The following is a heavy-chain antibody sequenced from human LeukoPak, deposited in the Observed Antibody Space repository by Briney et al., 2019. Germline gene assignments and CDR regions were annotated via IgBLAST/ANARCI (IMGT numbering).Heavy chain of an antibody. CDR3: AKDGASRGDYHWFDS. Sequence: GGSLRLSCEASGFSFRSYAMTWVRQAPGKGLEWVSPIDDSGANTYHADSVKGRFTISRDNFRDALHLQMNSLRVEDTAVYYCAKDGASRGDYHWFDSWGQGTLVTVSS. CDR1: GFSFRSYA. J-gene: IGHJ5*01. V-gene: IGHV3-23*01. CDR2: IDDSGANT. D-gene: IGHD4-17*01.